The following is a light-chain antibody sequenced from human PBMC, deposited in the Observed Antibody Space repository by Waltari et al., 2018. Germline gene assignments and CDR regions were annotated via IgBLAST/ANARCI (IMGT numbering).Light chain of an antibody. J-gene: IGLJ1*01. CDR1: SSDVGGYKY. CDR2: DVS. Sequence: QSALTQPRSVSGSPGQSVTISCTGTSSDVGGYKYVSWYQQHPGKAPKLLIYDVSKRPSGVPDRFSGSKSGNTPSLTISGLQAEDEADYYCCSYAGSYTYVFGTGTKVTVL. CDR3: CSYAGSYTYV. V-gene: IGLV2-11*01.